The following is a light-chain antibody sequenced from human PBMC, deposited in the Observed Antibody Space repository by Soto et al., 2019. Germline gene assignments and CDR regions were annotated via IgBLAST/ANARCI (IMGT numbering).Light chain of an antibody. CDR3: EQYNHWLRA. CDR1: QSVRSN. Sequence: EIVMTQSPATLSVSPGERASLSCRSSQSVRSNLAWYQQKPGQAPRLLIYGAFTRATGIPARLSGSGSGTEFTLTISSLQSYDFALYSSEQYNHWLRALGPGTNLDI. V-gene: IGKV3-15*01. CDR2: GAF. J-gene: IGKJ3*01.